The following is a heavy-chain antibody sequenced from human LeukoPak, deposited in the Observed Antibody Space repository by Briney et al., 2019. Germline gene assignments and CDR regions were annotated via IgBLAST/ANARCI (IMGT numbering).Heavy chain of an antibody. D-gene: IGHD4-11*01. Sequence: GGSLRLSCAASGFTFTNYAMSWVRQTPGKGLEWVAATVGSRPDTYYSDSVKGRFTISRDNSKNTLYLQMNSLRADDTAVYYCAKGGSSYSEMDYWGQGTLVTVSS. CDR1: GFTFTNYA. CDR2: TVGSRPDT. J-gene: IGHJ4*02. V-gene: IGHV3-23*01. CDR3: AKGGSSYSEMDY.